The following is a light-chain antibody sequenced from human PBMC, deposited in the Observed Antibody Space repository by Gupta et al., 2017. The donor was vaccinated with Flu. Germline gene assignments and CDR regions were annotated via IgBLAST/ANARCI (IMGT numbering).Light chain of an antibody. CDR1: IANIGSDS. V-gene: IGLV1-44*01. CDR3: AVWDDRLSGWV. Sequence: QSVLTQPHSTSGTPGQRVIISYHGGIANIGSDSVNWYQKFPGTAPKVVIYSTDQRPSGVPDRFSGSKSGTSASLAISGLQSEDEADYYCAVWDDRLSGWVFGGGTRLTVL. J-gene: IGLJ3*02. CDR2: STD.